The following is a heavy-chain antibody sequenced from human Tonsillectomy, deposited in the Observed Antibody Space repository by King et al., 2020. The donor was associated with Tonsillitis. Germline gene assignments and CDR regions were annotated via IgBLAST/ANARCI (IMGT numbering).Heavy chain of an antibody. CDR1: GFVFGDYY. CDR3: ARRRYYYDSDFDY. D-gene: IGHD3-22*01. J-gene: IGHJ4*02. V-gene: IGHV3-11*01. CDR2: ISASGSSV. Sequence: VQLVESGGGLVKPGGSLRLSCAASGFVFGDYYMNWIRQAPGEGLEWVSYISASGSSVYYADSVRGRFTISRDNAKKSLYLQMNSLRAEDTAVYYCARRRYYYDSDFDYWGQGTLVTVSS.